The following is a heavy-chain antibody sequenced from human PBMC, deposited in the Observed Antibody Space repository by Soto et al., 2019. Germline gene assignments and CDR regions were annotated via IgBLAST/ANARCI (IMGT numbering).Heavy chain of an antibody. V-gene: IGHV3-30*03. Sequence: QVQLVESGGGVVQPGRSLRLSCAASGFTFSSYGMHWVRQAPGKGLEWVAVISYDGSNKYYADSVKGRFTISRDNSKNTLDRQMNSLRAEDTAVYYCASVVAATVGYSYGMDVWGQGTTVTVSS. CDR2: ISYDGSNK. CDR1: GFTFSSYG. J-gene: IGHJ6*02. D-gene: IGHD2-15*01. CDR3: ASVVAATVGYSYGMDV.